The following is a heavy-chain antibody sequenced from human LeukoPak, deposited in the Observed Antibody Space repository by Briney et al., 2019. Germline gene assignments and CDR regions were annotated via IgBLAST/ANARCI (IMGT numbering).Heavy chain of an antibody. CDR2: IKSKTDGGTT. CDR3: TTMSYYYDSSGYSLVDY. CDR1: GFTFSSYG. J-gene: IGHJ4*02. V-gene: IGHV3-15*01. D-gene: IGHD3-22*01. Sequence: GGSLRLSCAASGFTFSSYGMHWVRQAPGKGLEWVGRIKSKTDGGTTDYAAPVKGRFTISRDDSKNTLYLQMNSLKTEDTAVYYCTTMSYYYDSSGYSLVDYWGQGTLVTVSS.